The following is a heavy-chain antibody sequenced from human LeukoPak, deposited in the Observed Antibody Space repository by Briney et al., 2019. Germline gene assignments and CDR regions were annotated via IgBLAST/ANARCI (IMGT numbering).Heavy chain of an antibody. V-gene: IGHV3-73*01. CDR2: IRSKANSYST. CDR3: TPSIAARGSP. CDR1: GFTFSGSA. D-gene: IGHD6-6*01. J-gene: IGHJ5*02. Sequence: AGGSLRLSXAASGFTFSGSAMHWVRQASGKGLEWVGRIRSKANSYSTAYAASVKGRFTISRDDSKNTAYLQMNSLKTEDTAVYYCTPSIAARGSPWGQGTLVTVSS.